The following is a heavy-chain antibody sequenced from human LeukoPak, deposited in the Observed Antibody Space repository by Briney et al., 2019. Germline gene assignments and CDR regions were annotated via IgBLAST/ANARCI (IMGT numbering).Heavy chain of an antibody. Sequence: ASVKVSCKASGYTFTSYYMHWVRQAPGQGLEWMGLINPTGGSTGYAQKFQGRVTMTRDMSTSTDYMELSSLRSDDTAVYYCARLDYDILTGYKHAFDIWGQGTMVTVSS. CDR3: ARLDYDILTGYKHAFDI. CDR2: INPTGGST. CDR1: GYTFTSYY. D-gene: IGHD3-9*01. J-gene: IGHJ3*02. V-gene: IGHV1-46*01.